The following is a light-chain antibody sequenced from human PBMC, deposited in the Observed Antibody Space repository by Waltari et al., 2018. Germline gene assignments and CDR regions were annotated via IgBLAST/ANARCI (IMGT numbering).Light chain of an antibody. J-gene: IGLJ3*02. V-gene: IGLV3-21*04. CDR2: DDR. CDR1: NIGSKS. CDR3: QVWDSDDYQV. Sequence: SYVLTQPPSVSVAPGETATFTCGGKNIGSKSVHWYQQKPGQAPVVVISDDRVRPSGIPGRFSGSNSGNTATLTISRVEAGDEADYYCQVWDSDDYQVFAGGTKLTVL.